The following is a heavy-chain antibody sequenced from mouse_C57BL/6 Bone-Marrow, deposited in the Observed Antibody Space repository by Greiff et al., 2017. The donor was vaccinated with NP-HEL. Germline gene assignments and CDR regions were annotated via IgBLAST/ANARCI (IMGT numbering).Heavy chain of an antibody. Sequence: EVQLQQSGAELVRPGASVKLSCTASGFNIKDYYMHWVKQRPEQGLEWIGRIDPEDGDTEYAPKFQGKATMTADTSTNTAYLQLSSLTSADTAVYYYTTGGAYSSPFDYWGQGTTLTVSS. J-gene: IGHJ2*01. CDR3: TTGGAYSSPFDY. D-gene: IGHD2-12*01. CDR1: GFNIKDYY. CDR2: IDPEDGDT. V-gene: IGHV14-1*01.